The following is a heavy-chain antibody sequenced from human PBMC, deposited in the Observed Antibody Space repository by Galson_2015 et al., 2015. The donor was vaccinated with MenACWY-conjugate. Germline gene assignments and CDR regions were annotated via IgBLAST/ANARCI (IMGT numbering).Heavy chain of an antibody. CDR2: INGDDDQP. Sequence: SLRLSCAASGFTFNNYAMSWVRPSPGRGLAWVSAINGDDDQPFYAEAVKGRFTVARDSARNTGYLQMKSLRPEDTAIYYCAKRIAPSGAPFYFDSWGQGTLVTVSS. V-gene: IGHV3-23*01. D-gene: IGHD6-13*01. CDR1: GFTFNNYA. J-gene: IGHJ4*02. CDR3: AKRIAPSGAPFYFDS.